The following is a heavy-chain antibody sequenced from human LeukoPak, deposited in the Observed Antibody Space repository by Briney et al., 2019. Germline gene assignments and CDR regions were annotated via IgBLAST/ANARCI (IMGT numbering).Heavy chain of an antibody. J-gene: IGHJ4*02. CDR1: GYTFTSYY. V-gene: IGHV1-46*01. CDR2: INPSGGST. D-gene: IGHD6-19*01. CDR3: ARELHLRIAVAGTATDY. Sequence: GASVKVSCKASGYTFTSYYMHWVRRAPGQGLEWMGIINPSGGSTSYAQKFQGRVTMTRDTSTSTVYMELSSLRSEDTAVYYCARELHLRIAVAGTATDYWGQGTLVTVSS.